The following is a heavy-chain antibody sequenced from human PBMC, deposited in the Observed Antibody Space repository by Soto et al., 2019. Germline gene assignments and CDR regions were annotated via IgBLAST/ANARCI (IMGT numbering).Heavy chain of an antibody. D-gene: IGHD6-19*01. CDR1: GFTFSRCS. Sequence: GGSLRLSCAASGFTFSRCSMNWFRQAPGKGLEWVSSISPGGAYIYYADLVKGRFIISRDDARDSLYLQMNRLEVDDSAVYFCASDGTGWSSDYWGQRTLVTVSS. CDR3: ASDGTGWSSDY. CDR2: ISPGGAYI. J-gene: IGHJ4*02. V-gene: IGHV3-21*01.